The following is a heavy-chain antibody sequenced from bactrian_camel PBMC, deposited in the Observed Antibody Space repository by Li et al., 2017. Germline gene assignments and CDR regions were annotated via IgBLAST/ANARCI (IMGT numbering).Heavy chain of an antibody. CDR1: KYIHNTHT. Sequence: HVQLVESGGGTVQAGGSLRLSCTASKYIHNTHTVTWFRQGPGTEREGVAAIWPSASKYYADSVKGRFTIVEDNAKNTVYLQMNSLKSEDTALYYCATHGRGFGWTVFGYWGQGTQVTVS. D-gene: IGHD1*01. CDR3: ATHGRGFGWTVFGY. CDR2: IWPSASK. V-gene: IGHV3S53*01. J-gene: IGHJ6*01.